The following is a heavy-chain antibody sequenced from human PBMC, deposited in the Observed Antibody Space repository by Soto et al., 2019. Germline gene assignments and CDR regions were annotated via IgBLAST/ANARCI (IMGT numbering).Heavy chain of an antibody. J-gene: IGHJ6*02. CDR3: AKDRGIAVAADYYYGMDV. CDR1: GFSFSRYG. Sequence: QVQLVESGGGVVQPGRSLRLSCAASGFSFSRYGMHWVRQAPGKGLEWVAVISYDGSKKYYVDSVKGRFTISRDNSKNTLYLQMNSLRPEDTAVFYCAKDRGIAVAADYYYGMDVWGQGTTVTVSS. V-gene: IGHV3-30*18. CDR2: ISYDGSKK. D-gene: IGHD6-19*01.